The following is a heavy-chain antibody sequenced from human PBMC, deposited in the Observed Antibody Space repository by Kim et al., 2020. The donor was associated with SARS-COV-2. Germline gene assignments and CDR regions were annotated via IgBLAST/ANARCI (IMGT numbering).Heavy chain of an antibody. D-gene: IGHD2-15*01. CDR2: IYYSGST. Sequence: SETLSLTCTVSGGSISSYYWSWIRQPPGKGLEWIGYIYYSGSTNYNPSLKSRVTISVDTSKNQFSLKLSSVTAADTAVYYCARAFCSGGSCRAWYLDYWGQGTLVTVSS. CDR1: GGSISSYY. J-gene: IGHJ4*02. CDR3: ARAFCSGGSCRAWYLDY. V-gene: IGHV4-59*13.